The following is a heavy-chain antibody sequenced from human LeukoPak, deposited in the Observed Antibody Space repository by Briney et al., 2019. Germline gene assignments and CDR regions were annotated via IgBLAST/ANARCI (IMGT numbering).Heavy chain of an antibody. Sequence: GGSLRLSCAASGFTFSSYAMHWVRQAPGKGLEWVTVISYDGSNKYYADSVKGRFTISRDNSKNTLYLQMNSLRAEDTAVYYCARSNYFDYWGQGTLVTVSS. CDR3: ARSNYFDY. J-gene: IGHJ4*02. CDR2: ISYDGSNK. V-gene: IGHV3-30*04. CDR1: GFTFSSYA.